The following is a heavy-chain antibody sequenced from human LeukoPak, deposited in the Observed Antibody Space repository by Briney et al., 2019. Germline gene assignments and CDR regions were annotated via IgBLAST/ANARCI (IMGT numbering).Heavy chain of an antibody. CDR1: GGSLNVYY. Sequence: SETLSLTCAVYGGSLNVYYWSWIRQPPGKGLEWIGEISHSGSTNYNPSLKSRLTASLDTSKNQFSLNLSSVTAADTAVYYCTRRVARTGIYAFDIWGQGTMVTVSS. J-gene: IGHJ3*02. V-gene: IGHV4-34*01. CDR2: ISHSGST. D-gene: IGHD1-1*01. CDR3: TRRVARTGIYAFDI.